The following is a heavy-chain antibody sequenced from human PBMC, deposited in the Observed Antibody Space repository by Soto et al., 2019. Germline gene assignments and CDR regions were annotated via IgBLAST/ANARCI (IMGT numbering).Heavy chain of an antibody. CDR1: GYTFTSYG. Sequence: ASVKVSCKASGYTFTSYGISWVRQAPGQGLEWMGWISAYNGKTNYAQKLQGWVTMTEGTSISTAYMELSSLRSEDTAVYYCATVPRFLEWLSNWFDPWGQGTLVTVSS. CDR2: ISAYNGKT. J-gene: IGHJ5*02. V-gene: IGHV1-18*01. D-gene: IGHD3-3*01. CDR3: ATVPRFLEWLSNWFDP.